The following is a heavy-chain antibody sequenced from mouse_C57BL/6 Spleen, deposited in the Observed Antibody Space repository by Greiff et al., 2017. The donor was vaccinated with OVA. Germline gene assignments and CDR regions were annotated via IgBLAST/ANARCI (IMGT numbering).Heavy chain of an antibody. D-gene: IGHD1-1*01. CDR3: ARDGYYGSSQYYFDY. J-gene: IGHJ2*01. CDR2: ISDGGSYT. V-gene: IGHV5-4*01. CDR1: GFTFSSYA. Sequence: EVKLQESGGGLVKPGGSLKLSCAASGFTFSSYAMSWVRQTPEKRLEWVATISDGGSYTYYPDNVKGRFTISRDNAKNNLYLQMSQLKSEETAMYYCARDGYYGSSQYYFDYWGQGTTLTVSA.